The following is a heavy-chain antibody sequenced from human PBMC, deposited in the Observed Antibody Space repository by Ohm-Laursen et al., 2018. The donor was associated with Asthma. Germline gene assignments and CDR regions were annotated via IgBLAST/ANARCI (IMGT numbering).Heavy chain of an antibody. CDR3: AREGLNPSVQYYYDSSGYYPDY. V-gene: IGHV3-30*03. Sequence: SLRLSCAASGFTFSSYGMHWVRQAPGKGLEWVAVISYDGSNKYYADSVKGRFTISRDNSKNTLYLQMNNLRAEDTAVYYCAREGLNPSVQYYYDSSGYYPDYWGQGTLVTVSS. J-gene: IGHJ4*02. CDR2: ISYDGSNK. CDR1: GFTFSSYG. D-gene: IGHD3-22*01.